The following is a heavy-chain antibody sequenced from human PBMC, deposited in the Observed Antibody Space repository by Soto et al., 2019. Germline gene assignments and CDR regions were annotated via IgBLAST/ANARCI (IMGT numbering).Heavy chain of an antibody. J-gene: IGHJ4*02. CDR2: ISSSSSYI. Sequence: PGGSLRLSCAASGFTFSSYSMNWVRQAPGKGLGWVSSISSSSSYIYYADSVKGRFTISRDNAKNSLYLQMNSLRAEDTAVYYCAREGSGLSGFDYWGQGTLVTVSS. V-gene: IGHV3-21*01. CDR1: GFTFSSYS. D-gene: IGHD6-19*01. CDR3: AREGSGLSGFDY.